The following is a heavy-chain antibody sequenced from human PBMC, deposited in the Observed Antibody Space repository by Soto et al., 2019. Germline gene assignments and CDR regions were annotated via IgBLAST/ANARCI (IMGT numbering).Heavy chain of an antibody. CDR1: GGSISSSSYY. V-gene: IGHV4-39*01. CDR3: ARQYYDFWSGYFYYGMDV. D-gene: IGHD3-3*01. J-gene: IGHJ6*02. Sequence: SETLSLTCTVSGGSISSSSYYWGWIRQPPGKGLEWIGSIYYSGSTYYNPSLKSRVTISVDTSKNQFSLKLSSVTAADTAVYYCARQYYDFWSGYFYYGMDVWGQGTTVTDSS. CDR2: IYYSGST.